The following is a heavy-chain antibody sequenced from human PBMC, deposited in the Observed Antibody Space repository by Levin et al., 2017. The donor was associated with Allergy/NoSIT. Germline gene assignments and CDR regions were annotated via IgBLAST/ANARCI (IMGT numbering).Heavy chain of an antibody. CDR2: ISSSGSTI. CDR1: GFTFSSYE. CDR3: ARQAWVLAARPCDY. Sequence: GGSLRLSCAASGFTFSSYEMNWVRQAPGKGLEWVSYISSSGSTIYYADSVKGRFTISRDNAKNSLYLQMNSLRAEDTAVYYCARQAWVLAARPCDYWGQGTLVTVSS. D-gene: IGHD6-6*01. J-gene: IGHJ4*02. V-gene: IGHV3-48*03.